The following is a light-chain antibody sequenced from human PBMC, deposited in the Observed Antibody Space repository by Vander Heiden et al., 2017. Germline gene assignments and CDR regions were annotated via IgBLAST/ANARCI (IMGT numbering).Light chain of an antibody. J-gene: IGLJ3*02. CDR1: SSDVGSYNL. CDR3: CSFAGSSIWV. CDR2: EVI. V-gene: IGLV2-23*02. Sequence: QSALTQPASVSVSPGESITISCTGTSSDVGSYNLVSWYQQHPGKAPELMIYEVIKRPSGVSNRFSGSKSGNTASLTISGLQAEDEADYYCCSFAGSSIWVFGGGTKLTVL.